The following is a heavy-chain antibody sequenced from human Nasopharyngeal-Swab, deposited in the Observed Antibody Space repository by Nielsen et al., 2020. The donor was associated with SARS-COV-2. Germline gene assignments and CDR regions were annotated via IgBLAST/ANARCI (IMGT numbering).Heavy chain of an antibody. Sequence: WVRQAPGQGLEWMGGIIPIFGTANYAQKFQGRVTMTRDTSTSTVYMELSSLRSEDTAVYYCARGDYYDSSGYPPYYYYGMDVWGQGTTVTVSS. CDR2: IIPIFGTA. D-gene: IGHD3-22*01. CDR3: ARGDYYDSSGYPPYYYYGMDV. V-gene: IGHV1-69*05. J-gene: IGHJ6*02.